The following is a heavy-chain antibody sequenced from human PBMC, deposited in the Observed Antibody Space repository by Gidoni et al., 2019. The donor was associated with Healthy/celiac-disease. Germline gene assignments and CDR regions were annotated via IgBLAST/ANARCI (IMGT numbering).Heavy chain of an antibody. CDR1: GFTFSSYG. CDR3: AGEGGDGYNLFDY. V-gene: IGHV3-33*01. D-gene: IGHD2-21*01. Sequence: QVQLVESGGGVVQPGRSLRLSCAASGFTFSSYGMHWVRQAQGKGQEWVAVIWYDGSNKYYADSVKGRFTISRDNSKNTLYLQMNSLRAEDTAVYYCAGEGGDGYNLFDYWGQGTLVTVSS. J-gene: IGHJ4*02. CDR2: IWYDGSNK.